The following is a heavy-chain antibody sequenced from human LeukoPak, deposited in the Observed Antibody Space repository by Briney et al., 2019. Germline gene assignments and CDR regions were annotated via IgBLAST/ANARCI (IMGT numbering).Heavy chain of an antibody. CDR1: GYSFSAFY. D-gene: IGHD3-3*01. J-gene: IGHJ3*01. CDR2: MNPNSGGT. V-gene: IGHV1-2*02. Sequence: APVKVSCRASGYSFSAFYIHWVRQAPGQGLEWIGWMNPNSGGTSFAQKFQGRVTLTRDASINTAYMEVNSLRSDDTAVYYCARDEREWLSLILSDDAFDLWGQGTKVTVSS. CDR3: ARDEREWLSLILSDDAFDL.